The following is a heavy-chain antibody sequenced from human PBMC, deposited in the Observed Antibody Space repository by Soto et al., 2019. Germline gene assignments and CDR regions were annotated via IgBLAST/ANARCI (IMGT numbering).Heavy chain of an antibody. V-gene: IGHV4-61*01. CDR2: IYYSGST. CDR1: GGSVSSDIYY. CDR3: ARNSYGLFY. Sequence: SETLSLTCPVSGGSVSSDIYYWTWIRQPPGKGLEWIGYIYYSGSTKYSPSLKSRVTISVDTSKNQFSLKLSSVTAADTAVYYCARNSYGLFYWGQGTLVTVSS. J-gene: IGHJ4*02. D-gene: IGHD5-18*01.